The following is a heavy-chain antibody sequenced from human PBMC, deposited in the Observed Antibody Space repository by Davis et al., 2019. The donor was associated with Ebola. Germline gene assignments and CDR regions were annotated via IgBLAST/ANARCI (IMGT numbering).Heavy chain of an antibody. J-gene: IGHJ5*01. CDR3: AREAGATTRIYDS. CDR2: ISAYNGNT. D-gene: IGHD1-26*01. CDR1: SYTFTSYG. V-gene: IGHV1-18*01. Sequence: ASVQISCKASSYTFTSYGISWVRQAPGQGLEWMGWISAYNGNTNYAQKLQGRVTMTTDTSRSTAYMELRSLRSDDTAVYYCAREAGATTRIYDSWGQGTLVTVSS.